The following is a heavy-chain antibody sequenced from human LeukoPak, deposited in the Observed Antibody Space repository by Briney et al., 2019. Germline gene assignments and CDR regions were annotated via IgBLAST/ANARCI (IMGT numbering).Heavy chain of an antibody. CDR2: TYYRSKWYN. Sequence: SQTLSLTCAISGDSVSSNSAAWNWIRQSPSRGLEWLGRTYYRSKWYNDYAVSVKSRITINPDTSKNQFSLQLNSVTPEDTAVYYCARGGLRYFDWLLAWNWFDPWGQGTLVTVSS. CDR3: ARGGLRYFDWLLAWNWFDP. V-gene: IGHV6-1*01. J-gene: IGHJ5*02. CDR1: GDSVSSNSAA. D-gene: IGHD3-9*01.